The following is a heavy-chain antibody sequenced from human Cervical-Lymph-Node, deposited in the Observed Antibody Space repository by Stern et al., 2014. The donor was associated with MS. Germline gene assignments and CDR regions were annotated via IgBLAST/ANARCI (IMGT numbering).Heavy chain of an antibody. CDR2: IYYVGDT. CDR1: GGTVSTCGCY. V-gene: IGHV4-31*03. J-gene: IGHJ3*02. D-gene: IGHD2-15*01. CDR3: ARVLGGPHPFDI. Sequence: QLQLQESGPGLVKPSQTLSLTCTVSGGTVSTCGCYWGWIPPRQGHGLVWIGNIYYVGDTYYHAFTQSRVTLVVDSSNNSYLLKLRSLTAADTAMYYCARVLGGPHPFDIWGQGTLVTVSS.